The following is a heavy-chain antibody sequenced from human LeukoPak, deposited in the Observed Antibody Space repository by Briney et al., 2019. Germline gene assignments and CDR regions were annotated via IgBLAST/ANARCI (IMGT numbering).Heavy chain of an antibody. J-gene: IGHJ4*02. V-gene: IGHV3-21*01. CDR3: ARDGGYYYDSSGYYPENY. Sequence: PGGSLRLSCAASGFTFSSYSMNWVRQAPGKGLECVSCISSSSSYIYYADSVKGRFTISRDNAKNSLYLQMNSLRAEDTAVYYCARDGGYYYDSSGYYPENYWGQGTLVTVSS. CDR2: ISSSSSYI. CDR1: GFTFSSYS. D-gene: IGHD3-22*01.